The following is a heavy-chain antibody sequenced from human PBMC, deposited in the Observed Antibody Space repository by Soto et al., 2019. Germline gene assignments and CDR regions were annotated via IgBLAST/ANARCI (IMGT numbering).Heavy chain of an antibody. V-gene: IGHV1-69*01. CDR2: IIPIFGTA. D-gene: IGHD3-10*01. Sequence: QVPLVQSGAEVKKPGSSVKVSCKASGGTFSSYAISWVRQAPGQGLEWMGGIIPIFGTANYAQKFQGRVTITADESTSTAYMELSSLRSEDTAVYYCARAPPNYYGSGSYRPLDYWGQGTLVTVSS. CDR1: GGTFSSYA. CDR3: ARAPPNYYGSGSYRPLDY. J-gene: IGHJ4*02.